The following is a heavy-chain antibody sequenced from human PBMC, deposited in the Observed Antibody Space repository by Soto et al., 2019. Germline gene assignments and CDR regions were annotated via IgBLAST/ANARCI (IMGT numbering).Heavy chain of an antibody. CDR2: ISSSSSYI. J-gene: IGHJ6*02. V-gene: IGHV3-21*01. Sequence: GSLRLSCAASGFTFSSYSMNWVRHAPGKGLEWVSSISSSSSYIYYADSVKGRFTISRDDAKNSLYLQMNSLRAEDTAVYYCAREFQYYYGSGSYYPYYYYGMDVWGQGTTVTVSS. D-gene: IGHD3-10*01. CDR1: GFTFSSYS. CDR3: AREFQYYYGSGSYYPYYYYGMDV.